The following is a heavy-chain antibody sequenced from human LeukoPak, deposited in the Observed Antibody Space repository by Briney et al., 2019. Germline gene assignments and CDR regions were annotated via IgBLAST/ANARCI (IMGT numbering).Heavy chain of an antibody. CDR2: MNPNSGNT. J-gene: IGHJ4*02. CDR1: GYTFTSYD. V-gene: IGHV1-8*01. Sequence: GASVKVSCKASGYTFTSYDINWVRQATGRGLEWMGWMNPNSGNTGYAQKFQGRVTMTRNTSISTAYMELSSLRSEDTAVYYCARGELSPHLPLYFDYWGQETLVTVSS. D-gene: IGHD3-10*01. CDR3: ARGELSPHLPLYFDY.